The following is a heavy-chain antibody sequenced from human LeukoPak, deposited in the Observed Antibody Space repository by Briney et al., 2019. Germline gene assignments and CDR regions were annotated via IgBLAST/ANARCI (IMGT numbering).Heavy chain of an antibody. CDR3: ARGSYGSGSYYFDY. Sequence: PSETLSLTCTVSGGSISSSSYYWSWIRQPPGKGLEWIGEINHSGSTNYNPSLKSRVTISVDTSKNQFSLKLSSVTAADTAVYYCARGSYGSGSYYFDYWGQGTLVTVSA. CDR2: INHSGST. J-gene: IGHJ4*02. V-gene: IGHV4-39*07. D-gene: IGHD3-10*01. CDR1: GGSISSSSYY.